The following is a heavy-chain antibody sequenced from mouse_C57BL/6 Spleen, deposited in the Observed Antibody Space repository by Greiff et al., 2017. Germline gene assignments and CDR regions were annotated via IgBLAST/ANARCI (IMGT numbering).Heavy chain of an antibody. CDR1: EYEFPSHD. D-gene: IGHD2-1*01. CDR3: AIHGKVWYFDV. V-gene: IGHV5-2*01. J-gene: IGHJ1*03. Sequence: EVQGVESGGGLVQPGESLKLSCESNEYEFPSHDMSWVRKTPEKRLELVAAINSDGGSTYYPDTMERRFIISRANTMKTLYLQLSSLRSADTSVYYCAIHGKVWYFDVWGTGTTVTVSS. CDR2: INSDGGST.